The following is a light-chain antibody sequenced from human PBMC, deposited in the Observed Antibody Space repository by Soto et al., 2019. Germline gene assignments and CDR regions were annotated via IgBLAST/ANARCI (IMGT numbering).Light chain of an antibody. CDR2: GAS. V-gene: IGKV3-20*01. J-gene: IGKJ2*01. Sequence: EIVLTQSPGTLSLSPGERATLSCRASQSVSSSYLAWYQQKPGQAPRLLIYGASGRATGIPDRFGGSGSGTDFTLTISRLEPEDFAVYYCQQYPGYTFGQGTKLEIK. CDR1: QSVSSSY. CDR3: QQYPGYT.